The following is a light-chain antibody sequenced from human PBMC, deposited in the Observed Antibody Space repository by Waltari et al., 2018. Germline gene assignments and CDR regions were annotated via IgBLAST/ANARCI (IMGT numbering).Light chain of an antibody. CDR2: GAS. CDR3: QQYSKWPLT. V-gene: IGKV3-15*01. J-gene: IGKJ4*01. Sequence: EILMTQSPATLSVSPGARVTLSRRASQTVTNDLPWYQQKLGQGPRFLIHGASTRPTGIPARFSGSGSGTDFTLTISSLQSEDFAVYYCQQYSKWPLTFGGGTKVEIK. CDR1: QTVTND.